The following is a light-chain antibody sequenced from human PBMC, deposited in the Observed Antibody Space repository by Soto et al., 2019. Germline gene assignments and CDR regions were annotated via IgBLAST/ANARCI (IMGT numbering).Light chain of an antibody. CDR1: QSVSSN. CDR3: QQYNNWPPWYT. CDR2: GAS. V-gene: IGKV3-15*01. J-gene: IGKJ2*01. Sequence: EIVMTQSPATLSVSPGERATLSCRASQSVSSNLAWYQQKPGQAPRLLIYGASTRATGIPARFSGSGSGTEFTLTISSLRSEDFAVYYCQQYNNWPPWYTFGQGTKLEIK.